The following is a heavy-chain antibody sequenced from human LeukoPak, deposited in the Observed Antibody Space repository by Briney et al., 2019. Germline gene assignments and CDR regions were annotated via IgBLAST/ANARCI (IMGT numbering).Heavy chain of an antibody. CDR2: IYHSGST. D-gene: IGHD4-11*01. Sequence: SDTLSLTCAVSGYSISSGYYWAWIRQPPGKGLEWIGNIYHSGSTYYNPSLKSRVTISVDTSKNQFSLKLSSVTAADTAVYYCARRYSNSYFDYWGQGTLVTVSS. CDR1: GYSISSGYY. CDR3: ARRYSNSYFDY. V-gene: IGHV4-38-2*01. J-gene: IGHJ4*02.